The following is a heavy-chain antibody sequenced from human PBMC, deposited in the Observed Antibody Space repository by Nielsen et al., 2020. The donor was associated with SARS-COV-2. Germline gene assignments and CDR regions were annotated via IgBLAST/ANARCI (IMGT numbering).Heavy chain of an antibody. CDR3: ARVSEKGILDY. D-gene: IGHD3-9*01. V-gene: IGHV3-23*01. CDR2: VSASGGST. J-gene: IGHJ4*02. CDR1: GFTFNIYA. Sequence: GESLKISCAASGFTFNIYAMAWVRRAPGRGLQWVTGVSASGGSTYYTDSVKGRFSISRDNSKNTLYLEMNSLRAEDTAVYYCARVSEKGILDYWGQGTLVTVSS.